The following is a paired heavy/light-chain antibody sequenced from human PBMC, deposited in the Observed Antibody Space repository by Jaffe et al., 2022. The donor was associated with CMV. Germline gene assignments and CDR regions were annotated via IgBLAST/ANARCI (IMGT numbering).Light chain of an antibody. J-gene: IGKJ2*01. V-gene: IGKV1-5*03. CDR3: QQYKSFPYT. Sequence: DIQMTQSPSTLSASVGDRVTITCRASQIIDTWLAWYQQKPGKAPKLLIYRASFLESGVPSRFSGSGSGTEFTLTISSLQPDDFATYYCQQYKSFPYTFGQGTKLEI. CDR1: QIIDTW. CDR2: RAS.
Heavy chain of an antibody. D-gene: IGHD6-19*01. CDR2: IFPKFGTT. CDR1: GGTFSTYA. Sequence: QVQLVQSGAEVRKPGSSVNISCKASGGTFSTYAITWVRQAPGQGLEWMGGIFPKFGTTNYAQKLQGRVTITADESTSTAYMELSSLRSEDTAVYFCARGIGQWLTNNYQYSMDVWGQGTTVTVSS. V-gene: IGHV1-69*01. CDR3: ARGIGQWLTNNYQYSMDV. J-gene: IGHJ6*02.